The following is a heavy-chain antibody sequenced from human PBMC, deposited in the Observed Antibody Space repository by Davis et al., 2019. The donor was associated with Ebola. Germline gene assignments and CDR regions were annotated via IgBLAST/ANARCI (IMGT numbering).Heavy chain of an antibody. D-gene: IGHD3-10*01. CDR2: INHSGST. CDR1: GGSFSGYY. Sequence: MPSETLSLTCAVYGGSFSGYYWSWIRQPPGKGLEWIGEINHSGSTNYNPSLKSRVIISVDTSKNQFSLKLSSVTAADTAVYYCARGAWFGEYWGQGTLVTVSS. J-gene: IGHJ4*02. CDR3: ARGAWFGEY. V-gene: IGHV4-34*01.